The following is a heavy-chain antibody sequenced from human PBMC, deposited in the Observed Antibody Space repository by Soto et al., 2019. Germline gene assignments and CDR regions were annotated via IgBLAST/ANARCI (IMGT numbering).Heavy chain of an antibody. Sequence: GGALRLSCAASGFTFSSYGMHWVRQAPGKGLEWVAVIWYDGSNKYYADSVKGRFTISRDNSKNTLYLQMNSLRAEDTAVYYCATGYSYGDGYYYGMDVWGQGTTVTVSS. V-gene: IGHV3-33*01. CDR1: GFTFSSYG. J-gene: IGHJ6*02. CDR3: ATGYSYGDGYYYGMDV. CDR2: IWYDGSNK. D-gene: IGHD5-18*01.